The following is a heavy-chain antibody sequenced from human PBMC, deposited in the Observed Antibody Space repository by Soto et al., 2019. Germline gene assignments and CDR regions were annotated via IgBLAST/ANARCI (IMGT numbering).Heavy chain of an antibody. D-gene: IGHD3-10*01. V-gene: IGHV3-15*07. J-gene: IGHJ4*02. CDR2: IQGKTDGATT. CDR3: TTSNYYESGTYPQAPFDY. CDR1: GFTFTNAW. Sequence: EVHLLESGGGLVKPGGSLRLSCAASGFTFTNAWMTWIREVPGKGLEWVGRIQGKTDGATTDHAANVKGRLTISRDDSKNTLYLDMNSLKTEDTALYYCTTSNYYESGTYPQAPFDYWGPGTLVTVSS.